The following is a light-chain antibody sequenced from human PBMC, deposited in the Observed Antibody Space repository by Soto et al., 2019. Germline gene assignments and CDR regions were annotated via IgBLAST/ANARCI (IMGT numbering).Light chain of an antibody. V-gene: IGKV3-15*01. CDR2: GAS. Sequence: GESSSRSCRASQSVSSNLAWYQQKPGQAPRLLIYGASTRATGIPARFIGSGSGTEFTLTIRSLPSEAFAVYYCHPSNKWRAFAQGTRLEIK. J-gene: IGKJ5*01. CDR1: QSVSSN. CDR3: HPSNKWRA.